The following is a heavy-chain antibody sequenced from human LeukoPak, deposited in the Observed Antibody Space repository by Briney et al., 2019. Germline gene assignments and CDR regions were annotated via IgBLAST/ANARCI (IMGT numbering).Heavy chain of an antibody. CDR1: GFTFSTYW. D-gene: IGHD3-22*01. CDR2: IKEDGSEK. CDR3: ARDSSGYQ. J-gene: IGHJ4*02. V-gene: IGHV3-7*01. Sequence: GGSLRLSCAASGFTFSTYWMSWVRQASGKGLEWVANIKEDGSEKYYGDSVKGRFTISRDNAKNSLYLEMNSLRVEDTAVYYCARDSSGYQWGQGTLVTVSS.